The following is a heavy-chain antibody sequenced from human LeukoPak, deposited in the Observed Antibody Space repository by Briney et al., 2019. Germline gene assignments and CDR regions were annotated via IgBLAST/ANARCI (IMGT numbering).Heavy chain of an antibody. Sequence: GGSLRLSCVASGFTFSSYDMHWVRHPTGRSLEWVSAIGTGGDTYYPASVKGRFTISRENAKNSLYLQMNDLIDGDTAMYYCAAAATSGPGIVDFWGQGTLVTVSS. V-gene: IGHV3-13*04. D-gene: IGHD3-10*01. CDR3: AAAATSGPGIVDF. CDR1: GFTFSSYD. J-gene: IGHJ4*02. CDR2: IGTGGDT.